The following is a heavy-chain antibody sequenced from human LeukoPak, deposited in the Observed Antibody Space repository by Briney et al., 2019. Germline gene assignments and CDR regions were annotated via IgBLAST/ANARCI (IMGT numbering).Heavy chain of an antibody. J-gene: IGHJ4*02. CDR3: ARDLNWETY. CDR1: GFTFKTYA. CDR2: IKPDGSQI. V-gene: IGHV3-7*01. Sequence: GGSLRLSCAASGFTFKTYAMTWVRQAPGKGLEWVANIKPDGSQIYYVDSVKGRFTISRDNAKNSLYLQMNSLRAEDTAVYYCARDLNWETYWGQGTLVTVSS. D-gene: IGHD1-1*01.